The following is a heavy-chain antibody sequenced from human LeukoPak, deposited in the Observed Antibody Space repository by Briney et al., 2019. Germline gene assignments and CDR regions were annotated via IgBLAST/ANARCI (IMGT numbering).Heavy chain of an antibody. V-gene: IGHV1-46*01. D-gene: IGHD6-13*01. J-gene: IGHJ4*02. CDR3: TREGAAEAKNFDY. Sequence: RXAPGLGHXXMGIINPRRGSTRYAQKFQDRVVVTRDTSTSTVYMELSSLRSDDTAVYYCTREGAAEAKNFDYWGQGTLVTVSS. CDR2: INPRRGST.